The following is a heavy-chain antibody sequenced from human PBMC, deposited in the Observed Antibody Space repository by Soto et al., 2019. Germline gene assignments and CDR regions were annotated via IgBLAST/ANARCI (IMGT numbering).Heavy chain of an antibody. CDR3: ARATYDSSTYYLDY. CDR2: IYYTGNT. Sequence: QLQLQESAQGLWKPSQTRSLTGTVSGAPISVVDYYWTWIRQPPGKGLEWIGSIYYTGNTYSNPSLESRLSISVDPSNNQFALRLTSVTAPDTAIYYCARATYDSSTYYLDYWGQGTLVTVSS. V-gene: IGHV4-30-4*01. D-gene: IGHD3-22*01. CDR1: GAPISVVDYY. J-gene: IGHJ4*02.